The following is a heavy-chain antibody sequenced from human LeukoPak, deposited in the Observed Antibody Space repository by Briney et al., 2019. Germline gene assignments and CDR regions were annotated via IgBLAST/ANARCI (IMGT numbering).Heavy chain of an antibody. V-gene: IGHV3-33*03. D-gene: IGHD4-11*01. CDR3: AKDAQRGFDYSNSLQY. J-gene: IGHJ4*02. CDR2: IWSDGTNE. Sequence: GRSLRLSCAASGFTFSHFGMHWVRQAPGKGLEWVAVIWSDGTNEYYADSVKGRFSISRDNSKNTVSLQMNSLRTEDPAVYFCAKDAQRGFDYSNSLQYWGQGTLVTVSS. CDR1: GFTFSHFG.